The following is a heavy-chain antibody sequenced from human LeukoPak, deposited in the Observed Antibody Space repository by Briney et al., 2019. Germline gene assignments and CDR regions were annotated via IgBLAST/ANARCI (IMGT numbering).Heavy chain of an antibody. V-gene: IGHV3-7*03. Sequence: GGSLRLSCAASGFTFSSYWMSWVRQAPGKGLEWVANIKQDGSEKYYVDSVKGRFTISRDNAKNSLYLQMNSLKASDTAMYYCARLGCSSTSCYVHFDYWGQGTLVTVSS. CDR2: IKQDGSEK. CDR3: ARLGCSSTSCYVHFDY. D-gene: IGHD2-2*01. CDR1: GFTFSSYW. J-gene: IGHJ4*02.